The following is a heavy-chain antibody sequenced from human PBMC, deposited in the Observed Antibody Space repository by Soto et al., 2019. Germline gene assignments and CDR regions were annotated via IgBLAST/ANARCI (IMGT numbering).Heavy chain of an antibody. CDR1: GFTFSSYA. CDR3: EKVYVRWALHEVFDI. D-gene: IGHD3-10*02. CDR2: ISSNGGST. J-gene: IGHJ3*02. V-gene: IGHV3-64D*08. Sequence: GGSLRLSCSASGFTFSSYAMHWVRQAPGKGLEYVSAISSNGGSTYYADSVKGRFTISRDNSKNTLYLQMSSLRAEDTAVYYCEKVYVRWALHEVFDIWGKGTLVTVSS.